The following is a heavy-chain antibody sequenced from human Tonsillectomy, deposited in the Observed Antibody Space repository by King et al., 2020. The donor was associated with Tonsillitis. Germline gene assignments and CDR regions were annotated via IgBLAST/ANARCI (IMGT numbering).Heavy chain of an antibody. CDR1: GGSISSYY. CDR3: ARQGGDAEYFQH. CDR2: IYYSGST. J-gene: IGHJ1*01. Sequence: VQLQESGPGLVKPSETLSLTCTVSGGSISSYYWSWIRQPPGKGLAWIGYIYYSGSTNYNPSLKSRVTISVDTTKNQFSLKLSSVTAADTAVYYCARQGGDAEYFQHWGQGTLVTVSP. D-gene: IGHD3-16*01. V-gene: IGHV4-59*01.